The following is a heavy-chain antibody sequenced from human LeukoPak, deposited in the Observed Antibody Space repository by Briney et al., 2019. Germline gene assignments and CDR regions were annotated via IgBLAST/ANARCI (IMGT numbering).Heavy chain of an antibody. J-gene: IGHJ3*02. D-gene: IGHD3-22*01. CDR3: AKSAGFSSGGVFDI. Sequence: GSLRLSCAASGFTFSSYAMSWVRQAPGKGLEWVSAISGSGGSTYYADSVKGRFTISRDNAKSSVYLQMDSLRVEDMALYYCAKSAGFSSGGVFDIWGQGTMVTVSS. CDR2: ISGSGGST. CDR1: GFTFSSYA. V-gene: IGHV3-23*01.